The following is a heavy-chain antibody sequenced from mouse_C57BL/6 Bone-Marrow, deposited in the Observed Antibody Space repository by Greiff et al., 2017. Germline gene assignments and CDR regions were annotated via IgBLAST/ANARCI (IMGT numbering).Heavy chain of an antibody. CDR3: ARSGAVVANYAMDY. V-gene: IGHV1-9*01. CDR1: GYTFTGSW. J-gene: IGHJ4*01. CDR2: LLPGSGST. Sequence: QVQLQQSGAELMKPGASVKLSCKATGYTFTGSWIEWVKQRPGHGLEWIGELLPGSGSTNYNGKFKGKATFTADTSSNAAYMQLSSLTTEDSAIYYCARSGAVVANYAMDYWGQGTSVTVSS. D-gene: IGHD1-1*01.